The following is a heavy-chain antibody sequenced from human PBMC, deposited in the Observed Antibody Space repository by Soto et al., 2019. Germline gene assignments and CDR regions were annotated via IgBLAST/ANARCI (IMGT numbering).Heavy chain of an antibody. J-gene: IGHJ5*02. CDR3: ARELRFLEYNWFDP. D-gene: IGHD3-3*01. Sequence: SETLSLTCTVSGGSVSSGSYYWSWIRQPPGKRLEWIGYIYYSGSTNYNPSLKSRVTISVDTSKNQFSLKLSSVTAADTAVYYCARELRFLEYNWFDPWGQGTLVTVSS. V-gene: IGHV4-61*01. CDR1: GGSVSSGSYY. CDR2: IYYSGST.